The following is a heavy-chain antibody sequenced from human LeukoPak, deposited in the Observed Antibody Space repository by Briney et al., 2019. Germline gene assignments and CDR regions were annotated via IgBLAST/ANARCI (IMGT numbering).Heavy chain of an antibody. V-gene: IGHV3-30*04. D-gene: IGHD1-1*01. Sequence: GRSLRLSCAASGFTFSSYAMHWVRQAPGKGLEWVAVISYDGNNKYYADSVKGRFTISRDNSKNTLYLQMNSLRAEDTAVYYCARCQFDWNAIYYYGMDVWGKGTTVTVSS. CDR3: ARCQFDWNAIYYYGMDV. J-gene: IGHJ6*04. CDR1: GFTFSSYA. CDR2: ISYDGNNK.